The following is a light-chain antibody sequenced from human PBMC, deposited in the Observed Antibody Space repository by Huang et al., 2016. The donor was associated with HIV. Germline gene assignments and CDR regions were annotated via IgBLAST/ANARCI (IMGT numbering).Light chain of an antibody. J-gene: IGKJ1*01. CDR2: DGA. CDR1: QSVSRK. V-gene: IGKV3-15*01. Sequence: MTQSPATLSVSPGERATLSCRASQSVSRKLAWYQQKPGQAPRLLIYDGATRATGSPDRFSGTGSGKELTITINSLQSEDFAVYYCQQYYDSPPWTFGQGTKVEIK. CDR3: QQYYDSPPWT.